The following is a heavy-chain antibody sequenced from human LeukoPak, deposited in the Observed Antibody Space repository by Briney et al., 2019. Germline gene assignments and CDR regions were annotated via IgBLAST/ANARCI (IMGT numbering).Heavy chain of an antibody. D-gene: IGHD6-6*01. CDR2: IYPGDSDT. Sequence: GESLKISCKGSGYSFTSYWTGWVRQMPGEGLEWMGIIYPGDSDTRYSPSFQGQVTISADKSISTAYLQWSSLKASDTAMYYCATARPAYSSSSFDYWGQGTLVTVSS. V-gene: IGHV5-51*01. J-gene: IGHJ4*02. CDR3: ATARPAYSSSSFDY. CDR1: GYSFTSYW.